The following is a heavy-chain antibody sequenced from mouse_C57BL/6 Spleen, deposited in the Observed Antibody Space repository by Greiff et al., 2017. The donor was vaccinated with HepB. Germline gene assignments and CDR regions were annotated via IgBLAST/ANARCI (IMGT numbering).Heavy chain of an antibody. CDR3: ARDERNYYGSSYDYFDY. J-gene: IGHJ2*01. V-gene: IGHV5-4*01. CDR2: ISDGGSYT. D-gene: IGHD1-1*01. CDR1: GFTFSSYA. Sequence: EVQRVESRGGLVKPGGSLKLSCAASGFTFSSYAMSWVRQTPEKRLEWVATISDGGSYTYYPDNVKGRFTISRDNAKNNLYLQMSHLKSEDTAMYYCARDERNYYGSSYDYFDYWGQGTTLTVSS.